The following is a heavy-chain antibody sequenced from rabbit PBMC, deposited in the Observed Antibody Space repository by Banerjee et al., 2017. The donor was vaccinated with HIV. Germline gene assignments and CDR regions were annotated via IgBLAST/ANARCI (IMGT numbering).Heavy chain of an antibody. CDR3: ARHARGGDGGARL. CDR2: IYTAGGST. CDR1: GFSFSNSYY. V-gene: IGHV1S47*01. J-gene: IGHJ3*01. Sequence: QEQLVESGGGLVQPEGSLTLTCTASGFSFSNSYYMCWVRQAPGKGLEWIGCIYTAGGSTYYASWAKGRFTITRSTSLNTVTLQLNSLTAADTATYFCARHARGGDGGARLWGQGTLVTVS. D-gene: IGHD2-1*01.